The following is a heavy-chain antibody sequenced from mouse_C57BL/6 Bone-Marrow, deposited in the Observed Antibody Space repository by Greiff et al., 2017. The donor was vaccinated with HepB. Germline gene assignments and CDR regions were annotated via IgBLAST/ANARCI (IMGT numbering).Heavy chain of an antibody. CDR1: GYAFTNYL. V-gene: IGHV1-54*01. CDR2: INPGSGGT. CDR3: AREQGQLRPLLDD. D-gene: IGHD3-2*02. Sequence: QVQLQQSGAELVRPGTSVKVSCKASGYAFTNYLIEWVKQRPGQGLEWIGVINPGSGGTNYNEKFKGKATLTADKSSSTAYMQISSLTSEDSAVYFCAREQGQLRPLLDDWGQGTTLTVSS. J-gene: IGHJ2*01.